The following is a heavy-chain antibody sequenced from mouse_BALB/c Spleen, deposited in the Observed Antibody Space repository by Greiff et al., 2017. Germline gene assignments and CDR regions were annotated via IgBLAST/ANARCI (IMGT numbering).Heavy chain of an antibody. CDR2: ISSGGST. D-gene: IGHD1-2*01. Sequence: EVQLQESGGGLVKPGGSLKLSCAASGFTFSSYAMSWVRQTPEKRLEWVASISSGGSTYYPDSVKGRFTISRDNARNILYLQMSSLRSEDTAMYYCAREDYGYVGFAYWGQGTLVTVSA. CDR1: GFTFSSYA. J-gene: IGHJ3*01. CDR3: AREDYGYVGFAY. V-gene: IGHV5-6-5*01.